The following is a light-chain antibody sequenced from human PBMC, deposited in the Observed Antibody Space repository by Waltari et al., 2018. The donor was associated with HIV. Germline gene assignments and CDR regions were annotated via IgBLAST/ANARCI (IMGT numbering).Light chain of an antibody. CDR2: EYR. CDR3: QSFDSTSWI. Sequence: NFMLTQPHSVSESPGKTVTISCTRSSGSIASNFVQWYHQRPGSAPTIVMYEYRQRPSGVPDRFSGSIDSSSNSASLTISGLKTEDEADYYCQSFDSTSWIFGGGTKLTVV. CDR1: SGSIASNF. V-gene: IGLV6-57*04. J-gene: IGLJ3*02.